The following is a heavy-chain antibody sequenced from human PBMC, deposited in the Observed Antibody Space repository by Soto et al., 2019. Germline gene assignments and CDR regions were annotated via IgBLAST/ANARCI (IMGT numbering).Heavy chain of an antibody. D-gene: IGHD2-2*02. CDR1: GGSISSSSYY. CDR2: IYYSGST. CDR3: ARQNKDIVVVPAAIGMDV. J-gene: IGHJ6*03. Sequence: SETLSLTCTVSGGSISSSSYYWGWIRQPPGKGLEWIGSIYYSGSTYYNPSLKSRVTISVDTSKNQFSLKLSSVTAADTAVYYCARQNKDIVVVPAAIGMDVWGKGTTVTVSS. V-gene: IGHV4-39*01.